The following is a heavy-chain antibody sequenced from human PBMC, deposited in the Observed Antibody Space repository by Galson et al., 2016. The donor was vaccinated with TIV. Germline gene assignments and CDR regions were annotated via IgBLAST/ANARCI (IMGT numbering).Heavy chain of an antibody. V-gene: IGHV3-23*01. J-gene: IGHJ4*02. Sequence: SLRLSCAASGFTFNTFAMSWVRQAPGKGLEWVSSISGTGGSTYYADSVKGRFTNSRHYSKNTVYLQMNSLRPDDTAVYYCAKDASSQVHDSGSFDSWGQVTLVTVSS. CDR1: GFTFNTFA. CDR3: AKDASSQVHDSGSFDS. D-gene: IGHD3-10*01. CDR2: ISGTGGST.